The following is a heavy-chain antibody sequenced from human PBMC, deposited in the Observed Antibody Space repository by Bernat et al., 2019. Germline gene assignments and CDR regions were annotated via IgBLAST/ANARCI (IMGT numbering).Heavy chain of an antibody. D-gene: IGHD5-18*01. J-gene: IGHJ4*02. CDR1: GFTFSNAW. CDR3: TSLPKNNVDTDY. CDR2: IKSKTDGGTT. Sequence: EVQLVESGGGLVKPGGSLRLSCAASGFTFSNAWMNWVRQAPGKGLEWVGRIKSKTDGGTTDYAAPVKGRFTISRDDSKNTLYLQMNSLKTEDTAVYYCTSLPKNNVDTDYWGQGTLVTVSS. V-gene: IGHV3-15*07.